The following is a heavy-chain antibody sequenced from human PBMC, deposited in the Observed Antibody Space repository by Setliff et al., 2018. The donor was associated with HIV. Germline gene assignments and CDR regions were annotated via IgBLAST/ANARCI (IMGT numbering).Heavy chain of an antibody. D-gene: IGHD2-15*01. V-gene: IGHV4-39*02. J-gene: IGHJ3*02. CDR2: ISHSGIT. Sequence: SETLSLTCIVSGVSTISSSSSYYWGWIRQPPGKGLEWIGYISHSGITYYNPSLKSRVTISVDTSKNHFSLRLSSVTAADTAVYYCARRQMVVAAVDAFDIWGQGTMVTVSS. CDR3: ARRQMVVAAVDAFDI. CDR1: GVSTISSSSSYY.